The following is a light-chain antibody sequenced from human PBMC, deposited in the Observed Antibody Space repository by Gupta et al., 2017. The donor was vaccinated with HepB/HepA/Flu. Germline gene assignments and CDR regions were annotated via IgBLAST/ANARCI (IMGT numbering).Light chain of an antibody. J-gene: IGKJ1*01. CDR2: WAS. CDR3: QQYYRTPQT. V-gene: IGKV4-1*01. Sequence: ILITQSPDSLAVSLCERATINCRSSQSVLYSSNNKNYLAWYQQKPGQPPKLLIYWASTRQSGVPDRFSGSGSGTDFTLTISSLQAEDVAVYYCQQYYRTPQTFGQGTKVEIK. CDR1: QSVLYSSNNKNY.